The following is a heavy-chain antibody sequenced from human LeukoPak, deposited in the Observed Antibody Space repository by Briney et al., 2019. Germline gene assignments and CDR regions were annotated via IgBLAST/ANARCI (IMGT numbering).Heavy chain of an antibody. CDR1: GGSFSGYY. Sequence: KPSETLSLTCAVYGGSFSGYYWSWIRQPPGKGLEWIGEINHSGSTNYNPSLKSRVTISVDTSKNQFSLKLSSVTAADTAVYYCARGGEVTAFDYWGQGTLVTVSS. CDR2: INHSGST. D-gene: IGHD2-21*02. CDR3: ARGGEVTAFDY. J-gene: IGHJ4*02. V-gene: IGHV4-34*01.